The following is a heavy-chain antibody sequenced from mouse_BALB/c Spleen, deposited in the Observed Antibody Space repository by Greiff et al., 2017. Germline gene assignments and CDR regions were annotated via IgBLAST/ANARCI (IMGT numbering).Heavy chain of an antibody. D-gene: IGHD4-1*01. V-gene: IGHV5-9-3*01. CDR1: GFTFSSYA. CDR3: ARPNPYYFDY. J-gene: IGHJ2*01. Sequence: EVKLMESGGGLVKPGGSLKLSCAASGFTFSSYAMSWVRQTPEKRLEWVATISSGGSYTYYPDSVKGRFTISRDNAKNTLYLQMSSLRSEDTAMYYCARPNPYYFDYWGQGTTLTVSA. CDR2: ISSGGSYT.